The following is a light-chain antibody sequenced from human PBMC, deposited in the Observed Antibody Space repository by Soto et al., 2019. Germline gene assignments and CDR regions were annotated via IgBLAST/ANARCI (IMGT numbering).Light chain of an antibody. CDR1: NSNIGAGSD. V-gene: IGLV1-40*01. Sequence: QSVLTQPPSVSGAPGQRVTISCTGSNSNIGAGSDVHWYQQLPGTAPKLLMSNNNNRPSGVPDRFSGSKSGASASLAITGLQAEDEADYYCQSYDSLSSYVFGTGNKLTVL. CDR3: QSYDSLSSYV. CDR2: NNN. J-gene: IGLJ1*01.